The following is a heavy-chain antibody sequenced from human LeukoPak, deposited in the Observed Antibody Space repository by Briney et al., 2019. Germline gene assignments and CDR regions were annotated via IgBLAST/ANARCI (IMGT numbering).Heavy chain of an antibody. CDR3: ARDLRTYDILTGYTHIYYMDV. CDR1: GGTFSSYA. CDR2: IIPIFGTA. J-gene: IGHJ6*03. V-gene: IGHV1-69*05. Sequence: ASVKVSCKASGGTFSSYAISWVRQAPGQGLEWMGGIIPIFGTANYAQKFQGRVTITTDGSTSTAYMELSSLRSEDTAVYYCARDLRTYDILTGYTHIYYMDVWGKGTTVTVSS. D-gene: IGHD3-9*01.